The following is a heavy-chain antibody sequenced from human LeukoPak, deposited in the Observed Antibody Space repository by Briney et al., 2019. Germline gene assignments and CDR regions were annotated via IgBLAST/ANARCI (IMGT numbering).Heavy chain of an antibody. CDR2: INPNSGGT. V-gene: IGHV1-2*02. CDR3: ASFGYSGYDLYYYYYGMDV. Sequence: ASVKVSCKASGYTFTGYYMHWVRQAPGQGLEWRGWINPNSGGTNYAQKFQGRVTMTRDTSISTAYMELSRLRSDDTAVYYCASFGYSGYDLYYYYYGMDVWGQGTTVTVSS. CDR1: GYTFTGYY. J-gene: IGHJ6*02. D-gene: IGHD5-12*01.